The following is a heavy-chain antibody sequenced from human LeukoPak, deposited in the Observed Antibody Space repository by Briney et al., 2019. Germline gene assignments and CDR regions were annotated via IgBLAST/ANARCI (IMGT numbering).Heavy chain of an antibody. CDR1: GGSFSGYY. V-gene: IGHV4-34*01. D-gene: IGHD3-10*01. Sequence: SETLSLTCAVYGGSFSGYYWSWIRQPPGKGLEWIGEINHSGSTNYNPSLKSRVTISVDTSKNQFSLKLSSVTAADMAVYYCARSRGYYGSGSYLLYYYGMDVWGQGTTVTVSS. J-gene: IGHJ6*02. CDR3: ARSRGYYGSGSYLLYYYGMDV. CDR2: INHSGST.